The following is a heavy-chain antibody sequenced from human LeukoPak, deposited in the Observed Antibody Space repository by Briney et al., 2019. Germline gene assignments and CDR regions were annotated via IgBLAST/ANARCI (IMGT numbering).Heavy chain of an antibody. J-gene: IGHJ4*02. CDR1: GFTSTSYG. CDR2: VYSDGSNK. V-gene: IGHV3-33*01. CDR3: ARDWAGGASGFVDY. Sequence: GTSLRLSCAASGFTSTSYGLHWVRRPPGKGLEWGAVVYSDGSNKYYADSVRGRFTISRDNSKNTASLQMNSLRAEDTAMYYCARDWAGGASGFVDYWGQGTPVMVSS. D-gene: IGHD4/OR15-4a*01.